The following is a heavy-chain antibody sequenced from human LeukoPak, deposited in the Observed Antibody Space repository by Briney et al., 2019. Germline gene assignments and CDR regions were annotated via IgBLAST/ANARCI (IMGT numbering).Heavy chain of an antibody. Sequence: PGGSLRLSCAASGFTFSSYAMSWVRQAPGKGLEWVAGIIYDGSKEFYADAVKGRFTISRDNSKNILYLQMNSLGEEDTAVYHCECDGTGSDFWGRGTLVTVSS. CDR3: ECDGTGSDF. V-gene: IGHV3-30*03. J-gene: IGHJ4*02. CDR1: GFTFSSYA. D-gene: IGHD5-24*01. CDR2: IIYDGSKE.